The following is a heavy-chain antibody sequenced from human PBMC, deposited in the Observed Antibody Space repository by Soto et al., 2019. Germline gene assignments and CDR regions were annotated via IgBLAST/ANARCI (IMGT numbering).Heavy chain of an antibody. CDR2: IYYSGST. CDR3: ASVASVAGASYYYYYYMDV. J-gene: IGHJ6*03. Sequence: SETLSLTCTVSGGSTSSYYWSWIRQPPGKGLEWIGYIYYSGSTNYNPSLKSRVTISVDTSKNQFSLKLSSVTAADTAVYYCASVASVAGASYYYYYYMDVWGKGTTVTVSS. V-gene: IGHV4-59*08. CDR1: GGSTSSYY. D-gene: IGHD6-19*01.